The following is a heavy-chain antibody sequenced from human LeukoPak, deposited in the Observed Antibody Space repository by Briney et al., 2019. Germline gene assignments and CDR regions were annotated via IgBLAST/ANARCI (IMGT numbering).Heavy chain of an antibody. CDR2: ITPFNGNT. V-gene: IGHV1-45*02. CDR1: GYTFTYRY. D-gene: IGHD1-26*01. CDR3: ARGGYHYFDY. J-gene: IGHJ4*02. Sequence: GASVNVSCKASGYTFTYRYLQWVRQDPGQALEWMGWITPFNGNTNYAQKFQDRVTITRDRSTSTAYMELSSLRSEDTAMYYCARGGYHYFDYWGQGTLVTVSS.